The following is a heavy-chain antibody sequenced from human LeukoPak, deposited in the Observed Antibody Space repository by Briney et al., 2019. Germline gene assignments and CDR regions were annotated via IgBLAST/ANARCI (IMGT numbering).Heavy chain of an antibody. Sequence: SETLSLTCTVSGGSISSGSYYWSWIRQPAGKGLEWIGRIYTSGSTNYNPSLKSRVTISVDTSKNQFSLKLSSVTAADTAVYYCARDGGMDGAFDIWGQGTMVTVSS. J-gene: IGHJ3*02. CDR3: ARDGGMDGAFDI. V-gene: IGHV4-61*02. CDR2: IYTSGST. CDR1: GGSISSGSYY. D-gene: IGHD1-14*01.